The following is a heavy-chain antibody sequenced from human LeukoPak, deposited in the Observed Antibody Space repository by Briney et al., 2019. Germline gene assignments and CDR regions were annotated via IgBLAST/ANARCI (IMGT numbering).Heavy chain of an antibody. D-gene: IGHD6-19*01. CDR2: IWYDGSNK. CDR3: ARALRSGWYLGY. Sequence: GRSLRLSCAASGFTFSSYGMHWVRQAPGKGLEWVAVIWYDGSNKYYADSVKGRFTISRDNSKNTLYLQMNSLRAEDTAVYYCARALRSGWYLGYWGQGTLVTVSS. V-gene: IGHV3-33*01. CDR1: GFTFSSYG. J-gene: IGHJ4*02.